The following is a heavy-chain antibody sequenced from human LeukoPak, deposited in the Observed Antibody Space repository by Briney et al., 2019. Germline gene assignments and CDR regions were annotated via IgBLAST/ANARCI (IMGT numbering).Heavy chain of an antibody. J-gene: IGHJ4*02. D-gene: IGHD6-19*01. CDR2: ISYDGSNK. Sequence: GGSLRLSCAASGFTFSSYGMHWVRQAPGKGLEWVAVISYDGSNKYYADSVKGRFTISRDNSKNTLYLQMNSLRAEDTAVYYCAEDLAYSSGWYQDYWGQGTLVTVSS. V-gene: IGHV3-30*18. CDR3: AEDLAYSSGWYQDY. CDR1: GFTFSSYG.